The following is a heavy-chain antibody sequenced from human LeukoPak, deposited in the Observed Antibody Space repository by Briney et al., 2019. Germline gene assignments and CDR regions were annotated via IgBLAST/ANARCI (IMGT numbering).Heavy chain of an antibody. Sequence: SGGSLRLSCAASGFTFSSYAMSWVRQAPGKGLEWVSSITTSSSYVYYADSAMGRFTISRDNAKNSLYLQMNSLRAEDTAVYYCAKDLTIFGVVMIFDYWGQGTLVTVSS. D-gene: IGHD3-3*01. CDR2: ITTSSSYV. J-gene: IGHJ4*02. V-gene: IGHV3-21*04. CDR1: GFTFSSYA. CDR3: AKDLTIFGVVMIFDY.